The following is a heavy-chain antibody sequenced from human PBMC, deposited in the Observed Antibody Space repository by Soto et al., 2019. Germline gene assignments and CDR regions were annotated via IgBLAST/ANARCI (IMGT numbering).Heavy chain of an antibody. V-gene: IGHV5-51*01. CDR3: FRGGVTSRTFDY. CDR1: GYIIKNYW. D-gene: IGHD3-16*01. Sequence: PGQSLKISCKPSGYIIKNYWIGWARQMPGQGLEWMGIIFPDDSDTRYSPSFQGHVTISVDKSISTAYVQWSSLKASDSAIYYCFRGGVTSRTFDYWGQGTLVTVSS. CDR2: IFPDDSDT. J-gene: IGHJ4*02.